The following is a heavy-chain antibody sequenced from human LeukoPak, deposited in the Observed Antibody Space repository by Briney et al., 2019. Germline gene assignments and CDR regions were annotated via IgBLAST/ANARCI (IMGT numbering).Heavy chain of an antibody. CDR3: AKDAKLLWFGELFADEWLTSGKRDAFDI. J-gene: IGHJ3*02. CDR1: GFTFSSYA. D-gene: IGHD3-10*01. V-gene: IGHV3-23*01. CDR2: ISGSGGST. Sequence: PGGSLRLSCAASGFTFSSYAMSWVRQAPGKGLEWVSAISGSGGSTYYADSVKGRFTISRDNSKNTLYLQMNSLRAEDTAVYYCAKDAKLLWFGELFADEWLTSGKRDAFDIWGQGTMVTVSS.